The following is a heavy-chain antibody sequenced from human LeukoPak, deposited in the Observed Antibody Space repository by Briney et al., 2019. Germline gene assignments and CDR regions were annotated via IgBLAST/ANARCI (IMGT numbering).Heavy chain of an antibody. V-gene: IGHV3-53*01. CDR1: GFTFDDYA. D-gene: IGHD3-10*01. CDR2: IYSGGRT. Sequence: GGSLRLSCAASGFTFDDYAMSWVRQAPGKGLEWVSVIYSGGRTYYADSVKGRFTISRDNSKNTLYLQINSLRAEDTAVYYCARDLFGSGSVLQHWGQGTLVTVSS. J-gene: IGHJ1*01. CDR3: ARDLFGSGSVLQH.